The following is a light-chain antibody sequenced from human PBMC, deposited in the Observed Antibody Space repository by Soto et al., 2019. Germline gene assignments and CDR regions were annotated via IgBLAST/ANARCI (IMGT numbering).Light chain of an antibody. Sequence: QSVLTQPPSMSAAPGQKITISCSGSSSNIGASYVFWYQQFPGTAPKLLIYDTDKRPSGIPDRFSGSKSGTSATLGITRLLTGDEADYYCGAWDSSLRVVLFGGGTKLTVL. V-gene: IGLV1-51*01. CDR3: GAWDSSLRVVL. CDR1: SSNIGASY. CDR2: DTD. J-gene: IGLJ3*02.